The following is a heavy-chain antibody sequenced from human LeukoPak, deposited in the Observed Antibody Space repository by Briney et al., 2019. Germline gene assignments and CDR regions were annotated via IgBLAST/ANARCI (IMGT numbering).Heavy chain of an antibody. CDR2: INPKSGGT. D-gene: IGHD6-19*01. CDR1: GYTFTGYY. J-gene: IGHJ5*02. CDR3: ARDKPPYSSGWYREDWFDP. Sequence: GASVKVSCKASGYTFTGYYMHWVRQAPGQGLEWMGWINPKSGGTNYAQKFQGRVTMTRDTSISTAYMELSRLRSDDTAVYYCARDKPPYSSGWYREDWFDPWGQGTLVTVSS. V-gene: IGHV1-2*02.